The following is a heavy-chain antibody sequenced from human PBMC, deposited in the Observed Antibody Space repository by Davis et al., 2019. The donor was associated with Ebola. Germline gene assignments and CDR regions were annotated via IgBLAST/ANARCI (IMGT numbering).Heavy chain of an antibody. CDR1: GFSFSSFT. V-gene: IGHV3-21*01. J-gene: IGHJ4*02. CDR3: ARLEDSGWSHDY. Sequence: GESLKISCAASGFSFSSFTMNWVRQAPGKGLEWVSSISGRSSYIYSADSVKGRFTISRDNAKNSLYLQMNSLRAEDTALYYCARLEDSGWSHDYWGQGTLVTVSS. CDR2: ISGRSSYI. D-gene: IGHD6-19*01.